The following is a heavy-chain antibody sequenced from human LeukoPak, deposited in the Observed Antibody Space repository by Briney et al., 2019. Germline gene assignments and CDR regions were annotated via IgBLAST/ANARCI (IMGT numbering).Heavy chain of an antibody. J-gene: IGHJ4*02. CDR1: GYTFTRYY. D-gene: IGHD3-9*01. CDR3: ARGFPYDILTGYSNEVDY. CDR2: INPSGGST. Sequence: ASVKVSCKASGYTFTRYYMHWVRQAPGQGLEWMGIINPSGGSTSYAQKFQGRVTMTRDTSTSTVYMELSSLRSEDTAVYYCARGFPYDILTGYSNEVDYWGQGTLVTVSS. V-gene: IGHV1-46*01.